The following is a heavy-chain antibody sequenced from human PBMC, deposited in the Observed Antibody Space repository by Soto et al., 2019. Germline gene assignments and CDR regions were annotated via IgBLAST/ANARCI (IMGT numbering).Heavy chain of an antibody. Sequence: ASVKVSCKASGGTFSSYAISWVRQAPGQGLEWTGGIIPIFGTANYAQKFQGRVTITADKSTSTAYMELSSLRSEDTAVYYCASGYYYDSSGDYLGFFFCYYGMDVWGQGTTVTVSS. CDR2: IIPIFGTA. D-gene: IGHD3-22*01. CDR1: GGTFSSYA. J-gene: IGHJ6*02. CDR3: ASGYYYDSSGDYLGFFFCYYGMDV. V-gene: IGHV1-69*06.